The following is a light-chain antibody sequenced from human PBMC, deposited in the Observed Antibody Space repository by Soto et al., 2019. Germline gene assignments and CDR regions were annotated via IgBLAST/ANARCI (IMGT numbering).Light chain of an antibody. J-gene: IGLJ1*01. CDR1: SSNIGVNT. Sequence: QSVLTQPPSASGTPGQRVTISCSGGSSNIGVNTVTRYQHLPRAAPKLLIYTNDQRPSGVPDRFSASKSGTAASLAISGLQSEDEADYYCVAWDDSLNGYVFGPGTNLTVL. CDR3: VAWDDSLNGYV. CDR2: TND. V-gene: IGLV1-44*01.